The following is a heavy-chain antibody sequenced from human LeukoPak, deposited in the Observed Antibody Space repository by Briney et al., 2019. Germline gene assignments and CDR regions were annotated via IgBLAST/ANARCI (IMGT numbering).Heavy chain of an antibody. CDR1: GFTFSSYA. Sequence: GGSLRLSCAASGFTFSSYAMHWVRQAPGKGLEWVAVISYDGSNKYYADSVKGRFTISRDNSKNTLYLQTNSLRAEDTAVYYCARDRDGLGDYWGQGTLVTVSS. V-gene: IGHV3-30-3*01. CDR3: ARDRDGLGDY. CDR2: ISYDGSNK. J-gene: IGHJ4*02. D-gene: IGHD4-17*01.